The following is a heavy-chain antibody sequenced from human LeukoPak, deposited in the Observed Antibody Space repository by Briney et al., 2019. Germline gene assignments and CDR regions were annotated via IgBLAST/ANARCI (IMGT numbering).Heavy chain of an antibody. D-gene: IGHD3-10*01. J-gene: IGHJ4*02. CDR1: GFTFSSYA. CDR2: ISGSGGST. V-gene: IGHV3-23*01. Sequence: PGGSLRLSCAASGFTFSSYAMSWVRQAPGKGLEWVSAISGSGGSTYYADSVKGRFTISRDNSKNTLYLQMNSLRAEGTAVYYCAKVGGTVLWFGELFYWGQGTLVTVSS. CDR3: AKVGGTVLWFGELFY.